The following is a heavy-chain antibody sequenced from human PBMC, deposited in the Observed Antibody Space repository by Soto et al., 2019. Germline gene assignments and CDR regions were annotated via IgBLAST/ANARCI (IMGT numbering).Heavy chain of an antibody. V-gene: IGHV3-30-3*01. J-gene: IGHJ4*02. CDR3: ASLIRQWLVRSY. Sequence: GGSLRLSCAASGFTFSSYAMHWVRQAPGKGLEWVAVISYDGSNKYYADSVKGRFTISRDNSKNTLYLQMNSLRAEDTAVYYCASLIRQWLVRSYWGQGTLVTVSS. CDR2: ISYDGSNK. D-gene: IGHD6-19*01. CDR1: GFTFSSYA.